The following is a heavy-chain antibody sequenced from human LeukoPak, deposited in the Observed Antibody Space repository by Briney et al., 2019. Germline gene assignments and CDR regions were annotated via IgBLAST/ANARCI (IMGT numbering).Heavy chain of an antibody. Sequence: KPSETLSLTCAVYGGSFSGYYWSWIRQPPGKGLEWIGSIYYSGSTYYNPSLKSRVTISVDTSKNQFSLKLSSVTAADTAVYYCARHTPRGSSSWCNWFDPWGQGTLVTVSS. D-gene: IGHD6-13*01. CDR3: ARHTPRGSSSWCNWFDP. CDR1: GGSFSGYY. V-gene: IGHV4-34*01. CDR2: IYYSGST. J-gene: IGHJ5*02.